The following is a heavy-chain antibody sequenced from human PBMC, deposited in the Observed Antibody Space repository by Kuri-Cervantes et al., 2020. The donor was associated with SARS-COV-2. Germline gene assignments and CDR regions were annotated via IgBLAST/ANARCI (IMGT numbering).Heavy chain of an antibody. CDR1: GFTFNTYN. V-gene: IGHV3-74*01. CDR2: INSDGSST. CDR3: ARDYAQPTWGGNWYFDL. D-gene: IGHD3-16*01. Sequence: GGSLRLSCTASGFTFNTYNMKWVRQAPGKGLVWVSRINSDGSSTSYADSVKGRFTISRDNAKNTLYLQMNSLRAEDTVVYYCARDYAQPTWGGNWYFDLWGRGTLVTVSS. J-gene: IGHJ2*01.